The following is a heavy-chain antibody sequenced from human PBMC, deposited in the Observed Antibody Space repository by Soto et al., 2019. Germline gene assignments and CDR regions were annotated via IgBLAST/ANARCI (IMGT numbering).Heavy chain of an antibody. CDR2: IYYSGST. CDR3: ARGVQKYSSFFDY. CDR1: GGSISSYY. Sequence: QVQLQESGPGLVKPSETLSLTCTVSGGSISSYYWSWIRQPPGKGLEWIGYIYYSGSTNYNPSLKSRVTISVDTSKNQFSLKLSSVTAADTAVYYCARGVQKYSSFFDYWGQGTLVTVSS. D-gene: IGHD6-6*01. J-gene: IGHJ4*02. V-gene: IGHV4-59*08.